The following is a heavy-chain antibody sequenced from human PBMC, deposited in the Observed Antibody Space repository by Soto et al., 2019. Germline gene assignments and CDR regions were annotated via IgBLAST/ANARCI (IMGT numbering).Heavy chain of an antibody. V-gene: IGHV1-2*02. J-gene: IGHJ6*02. CDR3: ARDGKYSLGPYGHEALEV. D-gene: IGHD5-12*01. Sequence: QVQLVQSGAEVKKPGASVKVSCKTSGYTLSDYYIHWVRQAPGQGLEWLGWINPDSGVTNSAQKFQDRVNMTKVTSISTGYMELGGLRSDDTAVYFCARDGKYSLGPYGHEALEVWGQGTTVTVSS. CDR1: GYTLSDYY. CDR2: INPDSGVT.